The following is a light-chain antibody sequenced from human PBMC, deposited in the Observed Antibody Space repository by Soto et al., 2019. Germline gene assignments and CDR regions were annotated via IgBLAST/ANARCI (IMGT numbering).Light chain of an antibody. CDR1: SSDVGGYNY. J-gene: IGLJ2*01. V-gene: IGLV2-14*01. CDR2: DVS. Sequence: QSALTQPASVSGSPGQSITISCTGTSSDVGGYNYVSWYQQHPGKAPKLMIYDVSNRPSGVSNRFSGSKSGNTASLTISGRQAEDEADYYCSSYTSSSLVVFGRGTKLTVL. CDR3: SSYTSSSLVV.